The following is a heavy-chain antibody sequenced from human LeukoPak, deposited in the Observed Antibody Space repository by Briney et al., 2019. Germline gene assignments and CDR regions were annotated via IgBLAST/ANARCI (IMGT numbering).Heavy chain of an antibody. CDR3: AVRHNWAWFDP. CDR2: VNHSGST. CDR1: GGSFRGYY. Sequence: SETLSLTCAVYGGSFRGYYWSWIRQPPGKGLEWIGEVNHSGSTNYNPSLKSRVTISVDTSKNQFSLKVSSVTAADTAVYYCAVRHNWAWFDPWGQGTLVTVSS. V-gene: IGHV4-34*01. D-gene: IGHD1-20*01. J-gene: IGHJ5*02.